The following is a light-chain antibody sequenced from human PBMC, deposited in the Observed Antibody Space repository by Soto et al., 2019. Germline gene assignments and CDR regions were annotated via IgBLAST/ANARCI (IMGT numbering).Light chain of an antibody. CDR2: EVN. Sequence: QSVLTQPPSVSGSLGQSITISCTGTSSDVGGYNFVSWYQQHPGKAPKLMIYEVNYRPSGVSNRFSGSKSGNTASLTISGLQAEDEADYYCSSWTSSTTQVLGGGTKLTVL. V-gene: IGLV2-14*01. CDR1: SSDVGGYNF. J-gene: IGLJ3*02. CDR3: SSWTSSTTQV.